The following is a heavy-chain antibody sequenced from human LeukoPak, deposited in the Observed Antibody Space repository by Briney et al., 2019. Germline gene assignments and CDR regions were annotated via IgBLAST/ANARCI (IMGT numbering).Heavy chain of an antibody. V-gene: IGHV3-33*03. D-gene: IGHD6-25*01. CDR2: IWYDGIDK. Sequence: GGSLRLSCTTSGFTFSRNGMHWVRQAPGKGLEWVALIWYDGIDKYYADSVKGRFTISRDNAKNTLYLHMNSLRAEDTAVYYCARGSSATGDYTREVWGQGTTVTVSS. CDR1: GFTFSRNG. CDR3: ARGSSATGDYTREV. J-gene: IGHJ6*02.